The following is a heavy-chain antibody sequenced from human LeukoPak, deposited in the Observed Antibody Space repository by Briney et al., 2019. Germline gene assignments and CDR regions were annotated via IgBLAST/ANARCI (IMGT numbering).Heavy chain of an antibody. V-gene: IGHV3-48*03. Sequence: GGSLRLSCAASGFTLSSYEMNWVRQAPGKGLEWISYIGISGSLVRSADSVKGRFTVSRDNAKNSLYLQMDSLRAEDTAVYHCAGGPTKGNGFDIWGQGTMVTVSS. CDR1: GFTLSSYE. CDR3: AGGPTKGNGFDI. J-gene: IGHJ3*02. CDR2: IGISGSLV.